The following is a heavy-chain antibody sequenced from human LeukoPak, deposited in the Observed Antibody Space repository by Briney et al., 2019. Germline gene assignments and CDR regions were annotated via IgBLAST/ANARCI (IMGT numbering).Heavy chain of an antibody. D-gene: IGHD3-22*01. J-gene: IGHJ4*02. CDR1: GGSISSSSYY. Sequence: PSETLSLTCTVSGGSISSSSYYWGWIRQPPGKGLEWIGSIYYSGSTYYNPSLKSRVTISVDTSKNQFSLKLSSVTAADTAVYYCARETYYYDSSGYYSDYFDYWGQGTLVTVSS. CDR2: IYYSGST. CDR3: ARETYYYDSSGYYSDYFDY. V-gene: IGHV4-39*07.